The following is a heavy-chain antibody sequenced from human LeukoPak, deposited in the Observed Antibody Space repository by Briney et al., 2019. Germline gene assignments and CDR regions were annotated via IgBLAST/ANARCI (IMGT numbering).Heavy chain of an antibody. Sequence: GGSLRLSCAASGFTFSSYGMHWVRQAPGKGLEWVAFIRYDGSNKYYADSVKGRFTISRDNSKNTLYLQMNSLRAEDTAVYYCAKAPPLVLRFLEWPLDYWGQGTLVTVSS. D-gene: IGHD3-3*01. CDR2: IRYDGSNK. CDR3: AKAPPLVLRFLEWPLDY. J-gene: IGHJ4*02. CDR1: GFTFSSYG. V-gene: IGHV3-30*02.